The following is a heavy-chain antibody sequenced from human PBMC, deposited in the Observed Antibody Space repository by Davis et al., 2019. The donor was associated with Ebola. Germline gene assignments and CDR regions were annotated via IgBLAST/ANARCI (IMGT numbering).Heavy chain of an antibody. CDR1: GGSISSSSYY. CDR2: IYYSGST. D-gene: IGHD2-21*02. Sequence: PSETLSLTCTVSGGSISSSSYYWGWIRQPPGKGLEWIGSIYYSGSTYYNPSLKSRVTISVDTSKNQFSLKLSSVTAADTAVYYCASCGGDCRDAFDIWGQGTMVTVSS. V-gene: IGHV4-39*07. CDR3: ASCGGDCRDAFDI. J-gene: IGHJ3*02.